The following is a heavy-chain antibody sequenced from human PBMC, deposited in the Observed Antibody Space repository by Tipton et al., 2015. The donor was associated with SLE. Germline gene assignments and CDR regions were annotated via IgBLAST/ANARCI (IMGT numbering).Heavy chain of an antibody. Sequence: LRLSCTVSGGSISSFYWSWIRQPPGKGLEWIGYIYYSGSTNYNPSLKSRVTISVDTSKNQFSLKLSSVTAADTAIYYCAREASNWGSGNFDYWGQGTLVTVSS. D-gene: IGHD7-27*01. CDR2: IYYSGST. V-gene: IGHV4-59*12. CDR1: GGSISSFY. CDR3: AREASNWGSGNFDY. J-gene: IGHJ4*02.